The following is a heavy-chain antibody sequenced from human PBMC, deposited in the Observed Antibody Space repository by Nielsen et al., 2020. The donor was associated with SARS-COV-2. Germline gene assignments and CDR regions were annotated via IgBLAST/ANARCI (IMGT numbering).Heavy chain of an antibody. CDR1: GGSVSSNDW. CDR2: VSHSGSI. D-gene: IGHD2-2*01. CDR3: AGGDLVVVPSPILGLGPFFYYFYLDV. Sequence: SETLSLTCAVSGGSVSSNDWWTWVRQSPGKGLEWIGEVSHSGSINYNPSLQSRVTLSMDKSKRQFSLRLTSVSAADTAVYFCAGGDLVVVPSPILGLGPFFYYFYLDVWGKGTTVIVSS. J-gene: IGHJ6*03. V-gene: IGHV4-4*02.